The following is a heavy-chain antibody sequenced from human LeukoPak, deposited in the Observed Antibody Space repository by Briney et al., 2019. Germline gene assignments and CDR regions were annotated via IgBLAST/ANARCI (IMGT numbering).Heavy chain of an antibody. CDR3: PRRIAARRADAFDI. V-gene: IGHV5-51*01. CDR1: GYSFTSYW. CDR2: IYPGDSDT. D-gene: IGHD6-6*01. Sequence: GESLKISCRGSGYSFTSYWIGWVRQLPGKGLEWMGIIYPGDSDTRYSPSFQGQVTISADKSISTAYLQWSSLKASDTAMYYCPRRIAARRADAFDIWGQGAMVTVSS. J-gene: IGHJ3*02.